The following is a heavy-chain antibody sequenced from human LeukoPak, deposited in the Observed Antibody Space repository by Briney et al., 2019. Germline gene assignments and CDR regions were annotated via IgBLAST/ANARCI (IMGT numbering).Heavy chain of an antibody. Sequence: GGSLRLSCAASGFTFSSYSMNWVRQAPGKGLEWVSSISSSSSYIYYADSVKGRFAISRDNAKNSLYLQMNSLRAEDTAVYYCARGAYYYDSSGEDAFDIWGQGTMVTVSS. D-gene: IGHD3-22*01. V-gene: IGHV3-21*01. CDR3: ARGAYYYDSSGEDAFDI. J-gene: IGHJ3*02. CDR2: ISSSSSYI. CDR1: GFTFSSYS.